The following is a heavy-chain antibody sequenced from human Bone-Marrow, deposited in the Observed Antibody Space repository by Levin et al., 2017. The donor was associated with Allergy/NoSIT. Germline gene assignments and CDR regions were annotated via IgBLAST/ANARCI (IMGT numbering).Heavy chain of an antibody. D-gene: IGHD3-10*01. J-gene: IGHJ3*02. V-gene: IGHV1-2*02. Sequence: AGGSLRLSCKASGYTFTGYYMHWVRQAPGQGLEWMAWFNPHNGDTHYAQKFQGRVTLTRDTSISTAYMDLSRLKSDDSAVYFCARETKLTDAFDIWGQGTMVIVSS. CDR3: ARETKLTDAFDI. CDR1: GYTFTGYY. CDR2: FNPHNGDT.